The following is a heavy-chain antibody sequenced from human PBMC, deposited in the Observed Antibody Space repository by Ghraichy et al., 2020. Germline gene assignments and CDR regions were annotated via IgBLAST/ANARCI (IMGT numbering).Heavy chain of an antibody. J-gene: IGHJ4*02. CDR3: ARDSGRTCADH. CDR2: IWHDESNK. CDR1: QIPFSTSG. D-gene: IGHD1-26*01. V-gene: IGHV3-33*01. Sequence: GGSLRLSCVTSQIPFSTSGMHWVRQAPGKGLEWVATIWHDESNKYYVDSVKGRFTISRDNSKNTLYLQMNSLRVDDTAVYYCARDSGRTCADHWGTGTLVTVS.